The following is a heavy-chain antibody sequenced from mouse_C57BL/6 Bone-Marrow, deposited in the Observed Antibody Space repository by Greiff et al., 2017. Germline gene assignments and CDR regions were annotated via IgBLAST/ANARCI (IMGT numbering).Heavy chain of an antibody. D-gene: IGHD1-1*01. CDR3: APYYYGSSPFYFDY. CDR2: IHPNSGST. J-gene: IGHJ2*01. V-gene: IGHV1-64*01. Sequence: QVQLKQPGAELVKPGASVKLSCKASGYTFTSYWMHWVKQRPGQGLEWIGMIHPNSGSTNYNEKFKSKATLTVDKSSSTAYMQLSSLTSEDSAVYYCAPYYYGSSPFYFDYWGQGTTLTVSS. CDR1: GYTFTSYW.